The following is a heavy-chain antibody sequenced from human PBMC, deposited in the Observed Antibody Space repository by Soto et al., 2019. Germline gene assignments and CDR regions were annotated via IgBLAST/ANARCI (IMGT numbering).Heavy chain of an antibody. Sequence: GASVKVSCKASGGTFSSYAISWVRQAPGQGLEWMGGIIPIFGTANYAQKFQGRVTITADESTSTAYMELSSLRSEDTAVYYCASNPPVLPYFDYWGQGTLVTVSS. J-gene: IGHJ4*02. V-gene: IGHV1-69*13. CDR2: IIPIFGTA. D-gene: IGHD3-10*01. CDR1: GGTFSSYA. CDR3: ASNPPVLPYFDY.